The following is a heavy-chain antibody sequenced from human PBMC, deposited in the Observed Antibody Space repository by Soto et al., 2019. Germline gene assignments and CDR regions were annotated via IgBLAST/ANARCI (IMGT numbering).Heavy chain of an antibody. CDR3: ARGGPHYYYYGMDV. Sequence: GGSLRLSCSASGFTFSSYAMHWVRQAPGKGLEYVSAISSNGGSTYYADSVKGRFTISRDNSKNTLYLQMGSLRAEDTAVYYCARGGPHYYYYGMDVWGQGTTVTVSS. J-gene: IGHJ6*02. CDR1: GFTFSSYA. D-gene: IGHD1-26*01. V-gene: IGHV3-64D*08. CDR2: ISSNGGST.